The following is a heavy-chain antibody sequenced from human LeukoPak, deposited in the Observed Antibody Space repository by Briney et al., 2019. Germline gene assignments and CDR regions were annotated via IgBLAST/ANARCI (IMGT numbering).Heavy chain of an antibody. CDR3: AKGYGWEASYYYYYMDV. V-gene: IGHV3-30*02. CDR2: IRYDGSNK. Sequence: HPGGSLRLSCAASGFTLSSYGMHWVRQAPGKGLEWVAFIRYDGSNKYYADSVKGRFTISRDNSKNTLYLQMNSLRAEDTAVYCCAKGYGWEASYYYYYMDVWGKGTTVTISS. D-gene: IGHD1-26*01. CDR1: GFTLSSYG. J-gene: IGHJ6*03.